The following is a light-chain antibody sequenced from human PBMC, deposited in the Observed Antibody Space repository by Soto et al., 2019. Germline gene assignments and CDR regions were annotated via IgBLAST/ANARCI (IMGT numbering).Light chain of an antibody. Sequence: QSVLTQPRSVSGSPGQSVTISCTGTSSDVGGYNYVSWYQQHPGKAPKVVIYDVSKRPSGVPDRFSGSKSGNTASLTISGLQAEDEADYYCCSYAGTYSYLFGTGTRSPS. CDR2: DVS. J-gene: IGLJ1*01. V-gene: IGLV2-11*01. CDR3: CSYAGTYSYL. CDR1: SSDVGGYNY.